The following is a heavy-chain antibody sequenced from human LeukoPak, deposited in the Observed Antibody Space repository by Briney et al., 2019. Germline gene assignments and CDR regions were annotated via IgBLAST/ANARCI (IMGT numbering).Heavy chain of an antibody. CDR2: INHSGST. CDR1: GGSFSGYY. V-gene: IGHV4-34*01. CDR3: ARRLSLFDY. Sequence: KPSETLSLTCAVYGGSFSGYYWSWIRQPPGKGLEWIGEINHSGSTNYNPSLKSRVTISVDTSKNQFSLKLSSVTAADTAVYYCARRLSLFDYWGQGTLVTVSS. D-gene: IGHD2-15*01. J-gene: IGHJ4*02.